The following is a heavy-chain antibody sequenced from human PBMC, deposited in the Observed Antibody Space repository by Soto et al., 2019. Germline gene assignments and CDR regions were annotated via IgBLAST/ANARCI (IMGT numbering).Heavy chain of an antibody. D-gene: IGHD3-22*01. V-gene: IGHV1-69*01. CDR2: IIPIFGTA. J-gene: IGHJ4*02. Sequence: VQLVESGGGLVQPGGSLRLSCAASGGTFSSYAISWVRQAPGQGLEWMGGIIPIFGTANYAQKFQGRVTITADESTSTAYMELSSLRSEDTAVYYCARGGYYDSSGPYFDYWGQGTLVTVSS. CDR1: GGTFSSYA. CDR3: ARGGYYDSSGPYFDY.